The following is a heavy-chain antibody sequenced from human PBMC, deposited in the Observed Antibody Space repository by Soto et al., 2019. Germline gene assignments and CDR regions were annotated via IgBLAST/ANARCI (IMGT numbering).Heavy chain of an antibody. CDR3: APMGV. J-gene: IGHJ6*02. Sequence: GGSLRLSCAASGFTFSNYAMSWVRQAPGKGLEWVSAISGSDNYSYYADSVKGRFTISRDNSKNALYPQLNSLTAEDTAVYYCAPMGVWGQGTTVTVSS. V-gene: IGHV3-23*01. CDR1: GFTFSNYA. CDR2: ISGSDNYS.